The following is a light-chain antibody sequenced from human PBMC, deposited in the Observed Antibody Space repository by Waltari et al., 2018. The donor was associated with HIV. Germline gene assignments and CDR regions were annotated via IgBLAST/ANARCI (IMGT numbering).Light chain of an antibody. V-gene: IGKV1-39*01. Sequence: DIQMTQSPSSLSASVGDRVTIACRASQSIATYLNWYHQKPGKAPKLVIYATSALQSGVPSRFSGSGSGTDFTLTIGSLQPEDFGTYYCQQSYSVPFTFGPVTKVDIK. J-gene: IGKJ3*01. CDR1: QSIATY. CDR3: QQSYSVPFT. CDR2: ATS.